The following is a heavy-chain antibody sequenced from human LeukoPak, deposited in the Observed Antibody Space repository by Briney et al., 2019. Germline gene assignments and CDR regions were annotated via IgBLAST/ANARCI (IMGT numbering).Heavy chain of an antibody. CDR1: GFTVSNIG. CDR2: FSRNSHNT. CDR3: AKGYSSGWYDFDS. V-gene: IGHV3-23*01. J-gene: IGHJ4*02. D-gene: IGHD6-19*01. Sequence: PGRCLRLSCPASGFTVSNIGMSWVRQAPGKGLDLVSLFSRNSHNTYCGDSVKGRCTISRDTSKNTVYLQMNSLRADDTTVYYCAKGYSSGWYDFDSWGQGTLVTVAS.